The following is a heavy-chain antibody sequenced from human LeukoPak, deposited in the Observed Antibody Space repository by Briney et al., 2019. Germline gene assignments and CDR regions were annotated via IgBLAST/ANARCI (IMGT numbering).Heavy chain of an antibody. V-gene: IGHV4-34*01. J-gene: IGHJ5*02. D-gene: IGHD3-22*01. CDR1: GGSFSGYY. CDR3: ARYGRRYYYDSSGPSRYNWFDP. Sequence: PSETLSLTCAVYGGSFSGYYWSWIRQPPGKGLEWIGEINHSGSTNYNPSLKSRVTISVDTSKNQFSLKLSSVTAADTAVYYCARYGRRYYYDSSGPSRYNWFDPWGQGTLVTVSS. CDR2: INHSGST.